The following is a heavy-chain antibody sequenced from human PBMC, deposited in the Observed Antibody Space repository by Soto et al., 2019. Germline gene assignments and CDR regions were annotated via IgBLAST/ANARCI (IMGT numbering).Heavy chain of an antibody. CDR2: IYYSGST. CDR1: ARSIIPYY. CDR3: ARVRWTVAGPGHFDY. Sequence: RPETLSLTCTLSARSIIPYYCSWIRQPPGKGLEWIGYIYYSGSTNYNASLKSRVTISVDTSKTQFSMKLSSVTAADTAVYYCARVRWTVAGPGHFDYWGQGTLVTVSS. D-gene: IGHD6-19*01. V-gene: IGHV4-59*01. J-gene: IGHJ4*02.